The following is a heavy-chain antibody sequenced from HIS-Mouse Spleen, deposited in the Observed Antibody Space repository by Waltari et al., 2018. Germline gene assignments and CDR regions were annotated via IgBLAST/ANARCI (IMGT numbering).Heavy chain of an antibody. CDR1: GYTFTSHE. V-gene: IGHV1-8*01. D-gene: IGHD5-18*01. CDR2: MNPNSGNT. Sequence: QVHLVQSGPEVKKPGASVKVSCKAPGYTFTSHEINWVLQATGPGLEWMGWMNPNSGNTGYAQKFQGRVTMTRNTSISTAYMELSSLRSEDTAVYYCARIGSHRRGYSYGYWFDPWGQGTLVTVSS. J-gene: IGHJ5*02. CDR3: ARIGSHRRGYSYGYWFDP.